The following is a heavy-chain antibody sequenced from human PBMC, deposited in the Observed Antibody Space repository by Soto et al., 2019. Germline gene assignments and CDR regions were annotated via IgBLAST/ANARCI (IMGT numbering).Heavy chain of an antibody. J-gene: IGHJ3*02. V-gene: IGHV4-4*07. CDR1: GGSINSYY. CDR3: ARGQGPYRPRAFDI. CDR2: VYSSGST. D-gene: IGHD6-6*01. Sequence: KPSETLSLTCTVSGGSINSYYWSWIRQSAGKGLEWIGRVYSSGSTFYNPSLKSRLTMSVDTPNNQFSLKLSSVTAADTAVYYCARGQGPYRPRAFDIWGQGTMVTVSS.